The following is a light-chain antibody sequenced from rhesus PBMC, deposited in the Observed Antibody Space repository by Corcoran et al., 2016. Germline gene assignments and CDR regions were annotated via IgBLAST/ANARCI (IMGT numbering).Light chain of an antibody. CDR2: RVS. CDR3: MQALPTPLT. Sequence: DIVMTQTPPSLPVTPGEPASISCRSSQSLLHTDGKPYLYWFLQKPGQPPRLLIYRVSNRFSGGPDRFSGSGSGADFTLQISRVKAEDVGVYYCMQALPTPLTFGGGTKLEIK. J-gene: IGKJ4*01. CDR1: QSLLHTDGKPY. V-gene: IGKV2-73*01.